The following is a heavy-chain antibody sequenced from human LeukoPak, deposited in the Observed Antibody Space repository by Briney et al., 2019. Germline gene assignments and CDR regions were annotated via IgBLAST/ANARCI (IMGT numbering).Heavy chain of an antibody. CDR3: ARPYYYDSRIDP. D-gene: IGHD3-22*01. CDR2: MYYSGST. V-gene: IGHV4-30-4*01. CDR1: GGSISSGDYY. J-gene: IGHJ5*02. Sequence: PSETLSLTCSVSGGSISSGDYYWRWIRQPPGKGLEWIAYMYYSGSTYYNPSLKSRVTMSADTSKNQLSLKLSSVTAADTAVYYCARPYYYDSRIDPWGQGILVTVSS.